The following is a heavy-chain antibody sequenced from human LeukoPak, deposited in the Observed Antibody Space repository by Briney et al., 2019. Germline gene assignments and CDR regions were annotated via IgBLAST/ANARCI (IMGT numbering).Heavy chain of an antibody. J-gene: IGHJ4*02. D-gene: IGHD5-12*01. Sequence: SETLSLTCAVSGGAISSGGYSWSWIRQPPGKVLEWIGYIYHSGSTYYNPSLKSRVTISVDRPKNQFSLKLSPVTAADTAVYYCARVKRSGYEYYFDYWGQGTLVTVSS. CDR1: GGAISSGGYS. CDR2: IYHSGST. CDR3: ARVKRSGYEYYFDY. V-gene: IGHV4-30-2*01.